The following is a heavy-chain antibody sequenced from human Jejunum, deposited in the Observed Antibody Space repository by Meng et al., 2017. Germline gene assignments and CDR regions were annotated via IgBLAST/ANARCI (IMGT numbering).Heavy chain of an antibody. CDR1: GFIFTTSW. V-gene: IGHV3-7*01. CDR3: AKGYSWTMP. D-gene: IGHD1-26*01. CDR2: IKQDGSEE. Sequence: EWQLVAAWGGLVQPGGSLRLSCSASGFIFTTSWMSWVRQAPGKGLEWVANIKQDGSEEKYVDSVRGRFTISRDNANNSVYLQMTDLRAEDTAVYYCAKGYSWTMPWGQGTLVTVSS. J-gene: IGHJ5*02.